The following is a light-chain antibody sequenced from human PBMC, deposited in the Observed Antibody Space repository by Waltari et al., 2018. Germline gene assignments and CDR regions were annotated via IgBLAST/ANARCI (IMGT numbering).Light chain of an antibody. Sequence: QSALTQPASVSGSPGQSSTISCTGTTSALGWYNYVSWYQPHPGKAPKLISFDVSSRPSGVSNRFSGSKSGNTASLIISGLQAEDEADYYCCSFTSSSTWVFGGGTKLTVL. CDR3: CSFTSSSTWV. J-gene: IGLJ3*02. CDR2: DVS. CDR1: TSALGWYNY. V-gene: IGLV2-14*03.